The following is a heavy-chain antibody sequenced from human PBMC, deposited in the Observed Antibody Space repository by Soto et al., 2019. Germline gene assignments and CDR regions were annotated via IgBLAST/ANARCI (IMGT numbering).Heavy chain of an antibody. D-gene: IGHD4-17*01. V-gene: IGHV1-2*02. CDR3: VRVPHFDYGDSIPPFDY. CDR2: INPNSGGT. Sequence: QVQLVQSGAEVKKPGASVKVSCKASGYTFTGYYMHWVRQAPGQGLEWMGWINPNSGGTNYAQKFQGRVTMTRDTSISTAYMELSRLRSDYTAVYYCVRVPHFDYGDSIPPFDYWGQGTLVTVSS. CDR1: GYTFTGYY. J-gene: IGHJ4*02.